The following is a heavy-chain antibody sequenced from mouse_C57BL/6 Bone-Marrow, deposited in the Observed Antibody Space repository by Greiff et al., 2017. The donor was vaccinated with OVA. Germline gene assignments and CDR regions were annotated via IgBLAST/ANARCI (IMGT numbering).Heavy chain of an antibody. J-gene: IGHJ2*01. Sequence: VQLKQSGPELVKPGASVKISCKASGYTFTDYYMNWVKQSHGKSLEWIGDINPNNGGTSYNQKFKGKATLTVDKSSSTAYMELRSLTSEDSAVYYCARDGSTMIFDYWGQGTTLTVSS. CDR2: INPNNGGT. CDR3: ARDGSTMIFDY. D-gene: IGHD2-4*01. V-gene: IGHV1-26*01. CDR1: GYTFTDYY.